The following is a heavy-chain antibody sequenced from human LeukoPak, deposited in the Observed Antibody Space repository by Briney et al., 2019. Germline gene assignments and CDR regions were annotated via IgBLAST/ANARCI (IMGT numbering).Heavy chain of an antibody. CDR1: GFTFSSYG. CDR3: ARDSYYYDSSGSPGY. CDR2: IWYDGSNK. Sequence: GRSLRLSCAASGFTFSSYGMHWVRQAPGKGLEWVAVIWYDGSNKYYADSVKGRFTISRDNSKNTLYLQMNSLRAEDTAVYYCARDSYYYDSSGSPGYWGQGTLVTVSS. J-gene: IGHJ4*02. V-gene: IGHV3-33*01. D-gene: IGHD3-22*01.